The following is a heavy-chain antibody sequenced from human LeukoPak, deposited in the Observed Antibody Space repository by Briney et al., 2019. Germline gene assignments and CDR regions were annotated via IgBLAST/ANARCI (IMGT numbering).Heavy chain of an antibody. CDR2: IYTSGST. V-gene: IGHV4-61*02. CDR1: GGSISSGSYY. D-gene: IGHD3-22*01. CDR3: ARAWWVITHDAFDI. J-gene: IGHJ3*02. Sequence: NPSETLSLTCTVSGGSISSGSYYWSWIRQPAGKGLEWIGRIYTSGSTNYNPSLKSRVTISVDTSKNQFSLKLSSVTAADTAVYCCARAWWVITHDAFDIWGQGTMVTVSS.